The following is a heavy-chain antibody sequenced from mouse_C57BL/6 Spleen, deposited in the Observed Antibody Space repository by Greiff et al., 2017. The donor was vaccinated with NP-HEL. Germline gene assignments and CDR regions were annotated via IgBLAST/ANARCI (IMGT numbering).Heavy chain of an antibody. Sequence: VQLQQSGPELVKPGASVKISCKASGYTFTDYYMNWVKQSHGKSLEWIGDINPNNGGTSYNQKFKGKATLTVVKSSSTAYMELRSLTSEDSAVYYCARSGYYGSFFDYWGQGTTLTVSS. CDR1: GYTFTDYY. CDR2: INPNNGGT. J-gene: IGHJ2*01. CDR3: ARSGYYGSFFDY. V-gene: IGHV1-26*01. D-gene: IGHD1-1*01.